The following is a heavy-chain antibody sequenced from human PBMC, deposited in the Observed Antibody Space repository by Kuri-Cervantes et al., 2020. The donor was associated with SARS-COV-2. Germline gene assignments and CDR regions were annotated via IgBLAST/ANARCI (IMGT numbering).Heavy chain of an antibody. CDR3: ARDSRSSYQVLLDRYYYSYMDV. CDR1: GGSISSSRYY. Sequence: SETLSLTCTVSGGSISSSRYYWGWIRQPPGKGLEWIGNIYYSGSTYYNPSLKSRVTISVDTSKNQFSLKLSSVTAADTAVYFCARDSRSSYQVLLDRYYYSYMDVWGKGTMVTVSS. J-gene: IGHJ6*03. D-gene: IGHD3-3*01. CDR2: IYYSGST. V-gene: IGHV4-39*02.